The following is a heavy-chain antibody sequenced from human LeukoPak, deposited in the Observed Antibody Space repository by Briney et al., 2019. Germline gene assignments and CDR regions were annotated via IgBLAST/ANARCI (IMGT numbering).Heavy chain of an antibody. CDR1: GFTFSSYS. CDR3: ARDPPHEEGRDCYMDV. Sequence: GGSLRLSCAASGFTFSSYSMIWVRQAPGKGLEWVSYISSSSSTIYYADSVKGRFTISRDNAKNSLYLQMNSLRAEDTAVYYCARDPPHEEGRDCYMDVWGKGTTVTVSS. V-gene: IGHV3-48*01. CDR2: ISSSSSTI. J-gene: IGHJ6*03. D-gene: IGHD5-24*01.